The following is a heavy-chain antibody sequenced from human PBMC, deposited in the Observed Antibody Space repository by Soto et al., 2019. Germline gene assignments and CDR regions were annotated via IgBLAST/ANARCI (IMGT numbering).Heavy chain of an antibody. CDR2: IYYSGST. V-gene: IGHV4-59*12. CDR3: ARYYYGSGSSLSAFDY. D-gene: IGHD3-10*01. J-gene: IGHJ4*02. Sequence: SETLSLTCTVSGGSISSYYWSWIRQPPGKGLEWIGYIYYSGSTNYNPSLKSRVSISVDTSKNQFSLNLNSVTAADTAVYYCARYYYGSGSSLSAFDYCGQGTLVTVAS. CDR1: GGSISSYY.